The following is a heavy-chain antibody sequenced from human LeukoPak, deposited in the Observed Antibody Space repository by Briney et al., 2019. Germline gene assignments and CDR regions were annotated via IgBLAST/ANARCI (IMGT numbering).Heavy chain of an antibody. CDR1: GGTFSSYA. V-gene: IGHV1-69*05. D-gene: IGHD6-25*01. Sequence: ASVKVSCKASGGTFSSYAISWVRQAPGQGLEWMGGIIPIFGTANYAQKFQGRVTITTDESTSTAYMELSSLRSEDTAVYYCARSDQRTPNWFDPWGQGTLVTVSS. CDR2: IIPIFGTA. J-gene: IGHJ5*02. CDR3: ARSDQRTPNWFDP.